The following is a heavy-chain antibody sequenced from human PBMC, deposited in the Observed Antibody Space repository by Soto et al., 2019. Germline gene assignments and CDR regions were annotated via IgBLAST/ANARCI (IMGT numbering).Heavy chain of an antibody. Sequence: PSETLSLTCTVSGGLISSYYWSWIRQPPGKGLEWIGYIYYSGSTNYNPSLKSRVTISVDTSKNQFSLKLSSVTAADTAVYYCAILLFGQSVWFDPWGQGTLVTVSS. J-gene: IGHJ5*02. CDR1: GGLISSYY. CDR3: AILLFGQSVWFDP. CDR2: IYYSGST. D-gene: IGHD3-10*02. V-gene: IGHV4-59*08.